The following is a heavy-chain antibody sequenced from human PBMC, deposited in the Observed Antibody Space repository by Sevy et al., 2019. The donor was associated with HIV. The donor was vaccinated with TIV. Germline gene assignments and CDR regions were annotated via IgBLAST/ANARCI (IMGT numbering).Heavy chain of an antibody. CDR2: ISSISSTI. J-gene: IGHJ4*02. CDR1: GFTFSSYS. Sequence: GGSLRLSCAASGFTFSSYSMNWVRQAPGKGLEWVSYISSISSTIYYADSVKGRFTISRDNAKNSLYLQMNSLRDEDTAVYYWARGGTWIQLWSQFDYWGQGTLVTVSS. CDR3: ARGGTWIQLWSQFDY. V-gene: IGHV3-48*02. D-gene: IGHD5-18*01.